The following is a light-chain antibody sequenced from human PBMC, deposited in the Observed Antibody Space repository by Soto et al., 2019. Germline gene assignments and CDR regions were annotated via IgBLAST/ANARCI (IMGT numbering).Light chain of an antibody. CDR3: PSLRV. V-gene: IGLV2-8*01. CDR1: SSDIGRYNY. J-gene: IGLJ2*01. CDR2: EVS. Sequence: QSGLTQPPSASGSPGQSVDISCTGTSSDIGRYNYVSWYQQHPGKAPKLIIYEVSKRPSGVPDRFSGSKSGNTASLTVSGLRAEDEAVYSCPSLRVFGGGPKLPVL.